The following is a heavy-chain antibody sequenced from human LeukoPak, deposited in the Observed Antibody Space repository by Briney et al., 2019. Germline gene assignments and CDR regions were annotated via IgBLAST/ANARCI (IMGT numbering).Heavy chain of an antibody. Sequence: ASVKVSCKASGYTFTGYYLHWVRQAPGQGLEWMGWINPNSGGTNYAQKFQGRVTMTRDTSISTAYMELSRLRSDDTAVYYCARVQGYCSSTSCYPDTNFDYWGQGTLVTVSS. CDR2: INPNSGGT. J-gene: IGHJ4*02. D-gene: IGHD2-2*01. V-gene: IGHV1-2*02. CDR3: ARVQGYCSSTSCYPDTNFDY. CDR1: GYTFTGYY.